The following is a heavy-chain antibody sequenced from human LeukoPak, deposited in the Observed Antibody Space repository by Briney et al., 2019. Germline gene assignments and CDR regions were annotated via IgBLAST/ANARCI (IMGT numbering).Heavy chain of an antibody. Sequence: PSETLSLTCTVSGGSISSYYWSWIRQPPGKGLEWIGYIYYSGSTNYNPSLKSRVTISVDTSKNQFSLKLSSVTAADTAVYYCASPPRRTYYDILTGYEGGDYFDYWGQGTLVTVSS. D-gene: IGHD3-9*01. V-gene: IGHV4-59*12. CDR1: GGSISSYY. CDR2: IYYSGST. J-gene: IGHJ4*02. CDR3: ASPPRRTYYDILTGYEGGDYFDY.